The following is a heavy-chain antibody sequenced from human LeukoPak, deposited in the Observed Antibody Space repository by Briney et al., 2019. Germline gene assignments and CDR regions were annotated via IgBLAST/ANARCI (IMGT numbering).Heavy chain of an antibody. V-gene: IGHV3-48*01. J-gene: IGHJ4*02. CDR2: ISSSSSTI. CDR1: GFTFSSYS. Sequence: GGSLRLSCAASGFTFSSYSMNWVRQAPGKGLEWVSYISSSSSTIYYADSVKGRFAISRDNAKNSLYLQMNSLRAEDTAVYYCARGSYYADYWGQGTLVTVSS. D-gene: IGHD3-10*01. CDR3: ARGSYYADY.